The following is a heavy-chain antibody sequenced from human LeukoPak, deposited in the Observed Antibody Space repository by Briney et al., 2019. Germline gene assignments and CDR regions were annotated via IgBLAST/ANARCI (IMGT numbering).Heavy chain of an antibody. V-gene: IGHV3-30*03. D-gene: IGHD5-18*01. J-gene: IGHJ3*02. Sequence: GGSLRLSCAASGFTFSSYWMHWVRQAPGKGLEWVAVISYDGSNKYYADSVKGRFTISRDNSKNTLYLQMNSLRAEDTAVYYCARGAGYGNDAFDIWGQGTMVTVSS. CDR1: GFTFSSYW. CDR2: ISYDGSNK. CDR3: ARGAGYGNDAFDI.